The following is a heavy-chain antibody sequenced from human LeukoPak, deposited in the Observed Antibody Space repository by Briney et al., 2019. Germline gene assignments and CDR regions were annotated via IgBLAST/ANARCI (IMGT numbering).Heavy chain of an antibody. V-gene: IGHV3-20*04. D-gene: IGHD3-10*01. CDR1: GFTFDDYG. Sequence: PGGSLRLSCAASGFTFDDYGMSWVRQAPGKGLEWVSGINWNGGSTGYADSVKGRFTIPRDNAKNSLYLQMNSLRAEDTALYYCARARGSGGSGSYSFFDYWGQGTLVTVSS. CDR2: INWNGGST. J-gene: IGHJ4*02. CDR3: ARARGSGGSGSYSFFDY.